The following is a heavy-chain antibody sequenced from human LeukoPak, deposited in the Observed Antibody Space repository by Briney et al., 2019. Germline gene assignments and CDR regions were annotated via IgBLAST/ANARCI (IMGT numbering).Heavy chain of an antibody. Sequence: GGSLRLSCVASGFIFSTYGMHWVRQARCKGLEWVAFTRSDGSGEYYTDSVKGRFTISRDNSKNTLYLQMNSLRVEDTAVYYCGKHDSASDYWGQGTLVTVSS. D-gene: IGHD1-26*01. J-gene: IGHJ4*02. V-gene: IGHV3-30*02. CDR3: GKHDSASDY. CDR2: TRSDGSGE. CDR1: GFIFSTYG.